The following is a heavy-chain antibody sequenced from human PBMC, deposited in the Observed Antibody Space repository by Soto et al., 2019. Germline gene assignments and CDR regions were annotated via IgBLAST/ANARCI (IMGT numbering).Heavy chain of an antibody. CDR3: ARDWEQQLVRPAWFDP. D-gene: IGHD6-13*01. V-gene: IGHV1-69*01. CDR1: VGTFSSYA. J-gene: IGHJ5*02. Sequence: QVQLVQSGAEVQKPGSSVKVSCKASVGTFSSYAISWVRQAPGQGLEWMGGIIPIFGTANYAQKFQGRVTITADEYRSTAYMELSSLRSEDTAVYYCARDWEQQLVRPAWFDPWGQGTLVTVSS. CDR2: IIPIFGTA.